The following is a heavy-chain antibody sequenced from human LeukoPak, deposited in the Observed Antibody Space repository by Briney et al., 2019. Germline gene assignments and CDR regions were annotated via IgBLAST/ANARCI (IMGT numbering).Heavy chain of an antibody. CDR3: SSTYYDSSGFYFDY. Sequence: SETLSLTCTVSGGSISSSSYYWGWIRQPPGKGLEGIVSIYYSGSTYYNPSLKSRVTISVDTSKNQFSLKLSSVTAADTAVYYCSSTYYDSSGFYFDYWGQGTLVTVSS. J-gene: IGHJ4*02. CDR1: GGSISSSSYY. V-gene: IGHV4-39*01. D-gene: IGHD3-22*01. CDR2: IYYSGST.